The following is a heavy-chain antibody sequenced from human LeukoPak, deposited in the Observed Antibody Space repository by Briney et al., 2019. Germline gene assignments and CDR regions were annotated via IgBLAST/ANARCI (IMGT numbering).Heavy chain of an antibody. CDR3: ARVREDIVVVPAAIWGLRNYYYYYMDV. CDR1: GGSINDYY. Sequence: PSETLSLTCTVSGGSINDYYWSWIRQPAGKELEWIGRIYASGTTRFNPSLKSRVNMSVDTTKNQFSLKLSSVTAADTAVYYCARVREDIVVVPAAIWGLRNYYYYYMDVWGKGTTVTVSS. V-gene: IGHV4-4*07. D-gene: IGHD2-2*01. CDR2: IYASGTT. J-gene: IGHJ6*03.